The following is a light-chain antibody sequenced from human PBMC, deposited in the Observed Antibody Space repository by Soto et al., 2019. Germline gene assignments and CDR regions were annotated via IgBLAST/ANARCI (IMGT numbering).Light chain of an antibody. CDR2: GAS. V-gene: IGKV3-15*01. CDR3: QQYSNWPPWT. CDR1: QSVSSY. Sequence: EIVFTQSPATLSLSPGERATLSCRASQSVSSYLAWYQQKPGQAPRLLIYGASTRATGIPARFSGSGSGTDFTLTISSLQSEDFAVYYCQQYSNWPPWTFGQGTKVDIK. J-gene: IGKJ1*01.